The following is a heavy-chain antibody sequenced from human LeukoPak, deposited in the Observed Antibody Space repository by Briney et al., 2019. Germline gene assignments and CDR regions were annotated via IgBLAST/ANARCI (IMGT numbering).Heavy chain of an antibody. CDR1: GFTFSSYA. CDR3: AKNSGSYCFDY. J-gene: IGHJ4*02. CDR2: ISGSGGST. Sequence: PGGSLRLPCEVSGFTFSSYAMSWVRQAPGKGLEWVSAISGSGGSTYYADSVKGRFTISRDNSKNTLYLQMNSLRAEDTAVYYCAKNSGSYCFDYWGQGTLVTVSS. V-gene: IGHV3-23*01. D-gene: IGHD1-26*01.